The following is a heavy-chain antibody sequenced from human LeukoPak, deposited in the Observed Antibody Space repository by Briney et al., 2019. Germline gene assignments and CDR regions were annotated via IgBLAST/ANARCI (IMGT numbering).Heavy chain of an antibody. J-gene: IGHJ5*02. V-gene: IGHV4-39*01. D-gene: IGHD3-3*01. CDR1: GGSISSSSYY. Sequence: NPSETLSLTCTVSGGSISSSSYYWGWIRQPPGKGLEWIGSIYYSGSTYYNPSLKSRVTISVDTSKNQFSLKLSSVTAADRAVYYCARRGAISGVVSEFDLWGQGTLVTVSS. CDR2: IYYSGST. CDR3: ARRGAISGVVSEFDL.